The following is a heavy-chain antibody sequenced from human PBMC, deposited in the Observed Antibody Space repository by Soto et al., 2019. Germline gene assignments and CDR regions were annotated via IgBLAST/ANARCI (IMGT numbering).Heavy chain of an antibody. CDR2: ISYDGSNK. V-gene: IGHV3-30-3*01. D-gene: IGHD4-17*01. CDR3: ARSPTYGDYEDY. Sequence: QVPLVESGGGVVQPGRSLRLSCAASGFTFSSYAMHWVRQAPGKGLEWVAVISYDGSNKYYADSVKGRFTISRDNSKTTLYLEMNSLRAEDTAVYYCARSPTYGDYEDYWGQGTLVTVSS. J-gene: IGHJ4*02. CDR1: GFTFSSYA.